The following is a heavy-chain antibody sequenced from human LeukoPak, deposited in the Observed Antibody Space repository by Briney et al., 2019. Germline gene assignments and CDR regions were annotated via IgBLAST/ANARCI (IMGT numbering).Heavy chain of an antibody. Sequence: PGRSLRLSCAASGFTFDDYAMHWVRQAPGKGLEWVSGISWNSGSIGYADSVKGRFTISRDNAKNSPYLQMNSLRAEDMALYYCAKDINYDSSGPFDYWGQGTLVTVSS. CDR1: GFTFDDYA. J-gene: IGHJ4*02. D-gene: IGHD3-22*01. V-gene: IGHV3-9*03. CDR3: AKDINYDSSGPFDY. CDR2: ISWNSGSI.